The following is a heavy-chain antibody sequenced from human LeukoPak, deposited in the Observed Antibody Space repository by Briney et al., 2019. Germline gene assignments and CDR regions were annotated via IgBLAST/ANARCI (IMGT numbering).Heavy chain of an antibody. CDR3: AKDGSWSYTD. Sequence: SGGSLRLSCAASGFTFSSYWMHWVRQAPGKGLVWVSRINSDGSSTSYADSVKGRFTISRDNSKTKLYLQMNGLRGDDTAVYYCAKDGSWSYTDWGQGTLVIVSS. D-gene: IGHD3-10*01. CDR2: INSDGSST. CDR1: GFTFSSYW. J-gene: IGHJ4*02. V-gene: IGHV3-74*01.